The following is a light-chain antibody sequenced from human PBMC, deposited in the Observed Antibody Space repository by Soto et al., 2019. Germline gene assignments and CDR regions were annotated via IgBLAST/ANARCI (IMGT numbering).Light chain of an antibody. Sequence: EIVLTHSPSTLSLSPCQIATLSCRASQSVSSSYLAWYQQKPGQAPRLLIYGASIRATGIPDRFSGSGSGTVFTLTISRLEPDDFAVYYCQQYGSSPRTFGQGTKVDIK. CDR2: GAS. CDR3: QQYGSSPRT. V-gene: IGKV3-20*01. J-gene: IGKJ1*01. CDR1: QSVSSSY.